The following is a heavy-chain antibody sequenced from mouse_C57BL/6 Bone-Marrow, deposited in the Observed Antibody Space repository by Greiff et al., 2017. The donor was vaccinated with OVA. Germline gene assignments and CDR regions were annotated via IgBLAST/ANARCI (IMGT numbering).Heavy chain of an antibody. V-gene: IGHV1-82*01. Sequence: QVQLQQSGPELVKPGASVKISCKASGYAFSSSWMNWVKQRPGKGLEWIGRIYPGDGDTNYNGKFKGKATLTADKSSSTAYMQLSSLTSEDSAVYFCAKNYDYEGYAMDYWGQGTSVNVSS. CDR1: GYAFSSSW. J-gene: IGHJ4*01. CDR2: IYPGDGDT. CDR3: AKNYDYEGYAMDY. D-gene: IGHD2-4*01.